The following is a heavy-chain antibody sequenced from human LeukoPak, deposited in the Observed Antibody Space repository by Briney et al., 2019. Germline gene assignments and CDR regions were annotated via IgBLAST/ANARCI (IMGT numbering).Heavy chain of an antibody. D-gene: IGHD3-22*01. Sequence: PSETLSLTCTISGGSVSDYYWSWIRQSPGKGLEWIGYIYYTGSTNYNPSLKSRVTISVDTSKNQFSLKLSSVTAADTAVYYCARDYYDSSGPGVYFQHWGQGTLVTVSS. CDR1: GGSVSDYY. V-gene: IGHV4-59*02. CDR2: IYYTGST. J-gene: IGHJ1*01. CDR3: ARDYYDSSGPGVYFQH.